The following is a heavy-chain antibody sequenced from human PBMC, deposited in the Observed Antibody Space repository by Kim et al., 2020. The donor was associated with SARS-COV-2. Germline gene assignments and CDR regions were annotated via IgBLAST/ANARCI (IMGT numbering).Heavy chain of an antibody. V-gene: IGHV3-7*03. J-gene: IGHJ2*01. Sequence: GGSLRLSCAASGFTFSSYWMSWVRQAPGKGLEWVANIKQDGSEKYYVDSVKGRFTISRDNAKNSLYLQMNSLRAEDTAVYYCARDFLDGAPDYGDPLYWYFDLWGRGTLVTVSS. CDR3: ARDFLDGAPDYGDPLYWYFDL. CDR1: GFTFSSYW. CDR2: IKQDGSEK. D-gene: IGHD4-17*01.